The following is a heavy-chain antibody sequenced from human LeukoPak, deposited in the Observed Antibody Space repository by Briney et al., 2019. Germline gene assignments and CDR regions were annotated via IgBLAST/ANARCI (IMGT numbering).Heavy chain of an antibody. D-gene: IGHD5-24*01. V-gene: IGHV3-23*01. Sequence: GGSLRLSCAASGFTFSSYAMSWVRQAPGKGLEWVSAISGSGGSTYYADSVKGRFTISRDNSKNTLYLQMNSLRAEDTAVYYCAKDYQRWLYYWYFDLWGRGTLVTVSS. CDR1: GFTFSSYA. J-gene: IGHJ2*01. CDR2: ISGSGGST. CDR3: AKDYQRWLYYWYFDL.